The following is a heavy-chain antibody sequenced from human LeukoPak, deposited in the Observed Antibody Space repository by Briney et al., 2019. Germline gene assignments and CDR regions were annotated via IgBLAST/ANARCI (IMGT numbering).Heavy chain of an antibody. Sequence: PGGSLRLSCAASGFTFSSYGMHWVRQAPGKGLEWVAVISYDGSNKYYADSVKGRFTISRDNSKNTLYLQMNSLRAEDTAVYYCAKGYSSSWYAGAFDIWGQGTMVTVSS. V-gene: IGHV3-30*18. CDR1: GFTFSSYG. CDR3: AKGYSSSWYAGAFDI. D-gene: IGHD6-13*01. J-gene: IGHJ3*02. CDR2: ISYDGSNK.